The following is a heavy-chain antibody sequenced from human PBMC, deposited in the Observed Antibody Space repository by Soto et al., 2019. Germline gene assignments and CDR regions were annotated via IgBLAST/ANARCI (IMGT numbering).Heavy chain of an antibody. V-gene: IGHV3-30-3*01. J-gene: IGHJ6*02. CDR3: ARVPDPFIAAAGTYYYYGMDV. D-gene: IGHD6-13*01. CDR1: GFTFSSYA. Sequence: QVQLVESGGGVGQPGRSLRLSCAASGFTFSSYAMHWVRQAPGKGLEWVAVISYDGSNKYYADSVKGRFTISRDNSKNTLYLQMNSLRAEDTAVYYCARVPDPFIAAAGTYYYYGMDVWGQGTTVTVSS. CDR2: ISYDGSNK.